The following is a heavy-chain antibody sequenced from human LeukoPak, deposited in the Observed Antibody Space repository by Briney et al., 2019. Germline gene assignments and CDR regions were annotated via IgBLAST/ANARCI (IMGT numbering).Heavy chain of an antibody. CDR2: INHGGST. Sequence: SETLSLTCAVYGGSFSGDFWRWLRQSPGKGLEWIGEINHGGSTTYNPSLQSRVTISVDTSTNQSSLKMTSVTAADTAIYYCARHTWQWLPFDDGGQGTQVAISA. CDR1: GGSFSGDF. J-gene: IGHJ4*02. CDR3: ARHTWQWLPFDD. D-gene: IGHD5-12*01. V-gene: IGHV4-34*01.